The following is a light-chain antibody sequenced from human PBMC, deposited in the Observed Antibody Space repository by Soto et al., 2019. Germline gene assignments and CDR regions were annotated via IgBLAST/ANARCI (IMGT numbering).Light chain of an antibody. Sequence: IHMTHSPASLSASVLYRVTITFRASQIISSYLNWYQQKPGKAPKLLIYAASSLQSGVPSRFSGSGSGTDFTLTISSLQPEDFATYYCQQSYSTPWTFGQGTKVDIK. CDR3: QQSYSTPWT. CDR2: AAS. CDR1: QIISSY. V-gene: IGKV1-39*01. J-gene: IGKJ1*01.